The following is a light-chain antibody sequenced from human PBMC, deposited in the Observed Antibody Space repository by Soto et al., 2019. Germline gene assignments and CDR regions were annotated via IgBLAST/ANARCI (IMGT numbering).Light chain of an antibody. CDR2: DVT. V-gene: IGLV2-14*03. J-gene: IGLJ2*01. CDR3: GSYTISSTLMI. CDR1: PSDIGAYNY. Sequence: QSALTQPASVSGSPGQSITISCSGTPSDIGAYNYVSWYQHLPGKAPKVIIYDVTNRPSGVPSRFSGSKSGTTASLTISGLQDEDEANYYCGSYTISSTLMIFGGGTKVTVL.